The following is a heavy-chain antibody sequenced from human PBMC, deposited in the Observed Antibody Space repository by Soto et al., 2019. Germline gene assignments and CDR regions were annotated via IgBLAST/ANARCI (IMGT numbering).Heavy chain of an antibody. J-gene: IGHJ6*02. CDR1: GYTFTSYY. V-gene: IGHV1-46*01. CDR2: INPSGGST. Sequence: ASVKVSCKASGYTFTSYYMHWVRQAPGQGLEWMGIINPSGGSTSYAQKFQGRVTITADKSTSTAYMELSSLRSEDTAVYYCARSGYSGYEATYGMDVWGQGTTVTVSS. CDR3: ARSGYSGYEATYGMDV. D-gene: IGHD5-12*01.